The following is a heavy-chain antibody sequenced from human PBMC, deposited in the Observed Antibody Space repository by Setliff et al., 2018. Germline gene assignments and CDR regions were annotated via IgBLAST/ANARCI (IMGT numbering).Heavy chain of an antibody. J-gene: IGHJ5*02. CDR3: ARSWGGVIDPYNWFDP. V-gene: IGHV3-7*01. D-gene: IGHD3-16*02. Sequence: GGSLRLSCAASGFTFSSYWMSWVRQPPGKGLEWVANIKQDGSEKYYVDSVKGRFTISRDNAKNSLYLQMNSLRAEDTAVYYCARSWGGVIDPYNWFDPWGQGTLVTVSS. CDR2: IKQDGSEK. CDR1: GFTFSSYW.